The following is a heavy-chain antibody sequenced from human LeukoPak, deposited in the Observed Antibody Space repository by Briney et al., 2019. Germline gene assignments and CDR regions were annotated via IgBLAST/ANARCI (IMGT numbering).Heavy chain of an antibody. CDR2: IIPIFGTA. CDR1: GGTFSSYA. V-gene: IGHV1-69*13. Sequence: SVKVSCKASGGTFSSYAISWVRQAPGQGLEWMGGIIPIFGTANYAQKFQGRVTITADESTSTAYMELSPMTAADTAVYYCANYQSGSYSRYWGQGTLVTVSS. D-gene: IGHD1-26*01. J-gene: IGHJ4*02. CDR3: ANYQSGSYSRY.